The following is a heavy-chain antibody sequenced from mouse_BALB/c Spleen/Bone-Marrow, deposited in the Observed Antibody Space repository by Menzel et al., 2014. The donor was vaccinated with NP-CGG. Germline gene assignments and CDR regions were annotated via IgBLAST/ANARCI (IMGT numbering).Heavy chain of an antibody. D-gene: IGHD2-1*01. Sequence: EVQLQQSGAELVRSGASVKLSCTASGFNIKDYYMHWVKQRPEQGLEWIGWIDPENGDTEYAPKFQGKATMTADTSSNTAYMQLSSLTSEDSAVYYCARGLYGNYGEWGQGASVTVSS. J-gene: IGHJ4*01. CDR2: IDPENGDT. V-gene: IGHV14-4*02. CDR1: GFNIKDYY. CDR3: ARGLYGNYGE.